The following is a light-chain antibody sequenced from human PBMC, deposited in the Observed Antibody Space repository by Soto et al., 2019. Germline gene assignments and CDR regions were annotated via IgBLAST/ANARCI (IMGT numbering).Light chain of an antibody. Sequence: QPVLTQPPSVSGAPGQRVTISCTGSSSNIGAGYDVHWYQQLPGTAPKLLIYGNSNRPSGVPDRFSGSKSGTSASLAITGLQAEDVADYYCQSYDSSLSGNVVFGGGTKLTVL. J-gene: IGLJ2*01. CDR2: GNS. CDR1: SSNIGAGYD. V-gene: IGLV1-40*01. CDR3: QSYDSSLSGNVV.